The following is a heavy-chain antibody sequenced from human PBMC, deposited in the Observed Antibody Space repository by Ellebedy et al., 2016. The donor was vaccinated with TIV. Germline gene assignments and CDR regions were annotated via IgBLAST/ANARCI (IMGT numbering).Heavy chain of an antibody. V-gene: IGHV3-21*01. CDR1: GFTFSSYS. D-gene: IGHD3-22*01. Sequence: GESLKISCAASGFTFSSYSMNWVRQAPGKGLEWVSSISSSSSYIYYADSVKGRFTISRDNAKNSLYLQMNSLRAEDTAVYYCARWLDYYDSSGYYSRGFDYWGQGTLVTVSS. CDR2: ISSSSSYI. J-gene: IGHJ4*02. CDR3: ARWLDYYDSSGYYSRGFDY.